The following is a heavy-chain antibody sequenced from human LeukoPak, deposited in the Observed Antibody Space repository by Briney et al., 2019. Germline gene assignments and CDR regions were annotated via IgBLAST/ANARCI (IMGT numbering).Heavy chain of an antibody. CDR1: GGSITSSSYY. Sequence: PSETLSLTCTVSGGSITSSSYYWGWIRQPPGKGLEWIGSIYYSGSTYYNPSLKSQVTISVDTSKNQFSLKLSSVTAADTAVHYCARGHCFGGDCYFDYWGPGTLVTVSS. V-gene: IGHV4-39*01. D-gene: IGHD2-21*02. CDR2: IYYSGST. J-gene: IGHJ4*02. CDR3: ARGHCFGGDCYFDY.